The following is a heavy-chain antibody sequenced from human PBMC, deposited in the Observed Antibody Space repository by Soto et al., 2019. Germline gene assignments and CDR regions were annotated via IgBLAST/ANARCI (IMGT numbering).Heavy chain of an antibody. Sequence: QVQLQESGPGLVKPSQTLSLTCTVSGGSISSGDYYWSWIRQPPGKGLEWIGYIYYSGSTYYNPSLKSPVTISVNTSKNQCSLKLSSVTAADTAVYYCARENGNMIVVDEYGMDVWGQGTTVTVSS. J-gene: IGHJ6*02. CDR2: IYYSGST. V-gene: IGHV4-30-4*01. CDR1: GGSISSGDYY. D-gene: IGHD3-22*01. CDR3: ARENGNMIVVDEYGMDV.